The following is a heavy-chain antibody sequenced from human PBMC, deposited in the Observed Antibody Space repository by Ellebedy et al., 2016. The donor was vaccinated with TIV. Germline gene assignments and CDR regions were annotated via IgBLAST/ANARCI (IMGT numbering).Heavy chain of an antibody. CDR2: ISSRDYGGGT. Sequence: PGGSLRLSCAGSGFTFSRSAMSWVRQAPGKGLEWVSQISSRDYGGGTYYADSVRGRFTISRDDSRNTVYLQMNSLGAEDTALYYWAKDMDRATKEYWGQGTRVTVSS. V-gene: IGHV3-23*01. J-gene: IGHJ4*02. D-gene: IGHD5-18*01. CDR1: GFTFSRSA. CDR3: AKDMDRATKEY.